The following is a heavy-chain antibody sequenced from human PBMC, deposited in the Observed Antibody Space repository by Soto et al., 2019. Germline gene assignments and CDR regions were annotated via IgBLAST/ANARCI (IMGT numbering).Heavy chain of an antibody. CDR1: GDSISTGGYS. J-gene: IGHJ4*02. Sequence: SETLSLTCTVSGDSISTGGYSWSWIRQPPGKGLEWIGYIYHTGSTHYNPSLKSRVTMSVDKSKNQFSLKLSSATAADTAVYYCARGFGFGPAFDYWGPGTLVTVSS. V-gene: IGHV4-30-2*01. CDR2: IYHTGST. D-gene: IGHD5-18*01. CDR3: ARGFGFGPAFDY.